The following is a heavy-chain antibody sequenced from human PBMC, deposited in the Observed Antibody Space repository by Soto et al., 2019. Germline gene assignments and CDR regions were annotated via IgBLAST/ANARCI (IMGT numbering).Heavy chain of an antibody. CDR3: ARGVLRYFDWPPGWFDP. V-gene: IGHV4-31*03. Sequence: SETLSLTCTVSGGSISSGACYWSWIPKHPGKGLEWIWYIYYSGSTYYNPSLKSRVTISVDTSKNQFSLKLSSVNAADTDVYYCARGVLRYFDWPPGWFDPWGQGTLVTVSS. J-gene: IGHJ5*02. D-gene: IGHD3-9*01. CDR2: IYYSGST. CDR1: GGSISSGACY.